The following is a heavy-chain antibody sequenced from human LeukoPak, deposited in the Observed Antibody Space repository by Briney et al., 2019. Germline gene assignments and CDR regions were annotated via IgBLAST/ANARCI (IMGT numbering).Heavy chain of an antibody. CDR3: ARVYDSSGYYYVHSDY. Sequence: SETLSLTCTVSGGSISSSSYYWGWIRQPPGKGLEWVGSIYYSGSTYYNPSLKSRVTISVDTSKNQFSLKLSSVTAADTAVYYCARVYDSSGYYYVHSDYWGQGTLVTVSS. CDR2: IYYSGST. J-gene: IGHJ4*02. D-gene: IGHD3-22*01. CDR1: GGSISSSSYY. V-gene: IGHV4-39*07.